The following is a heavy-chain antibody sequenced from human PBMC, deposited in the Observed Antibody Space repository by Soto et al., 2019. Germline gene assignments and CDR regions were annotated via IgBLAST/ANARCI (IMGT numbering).Heavy chain of an antibody. CDR1: GFTFSNAW. J-gene: IGHJ4*02. CDR2: IKSKTDGGTT. V-gene: IGHV3-15*01. Sequence: EVQLVESGGGLVKPGGSLRLSCAASGFTFSNAWMSWVRQAPGKGLEWVGRIKSKTDGGTTDYAAPVKGRFTISRDDSKNTLYLQMNSLKTEDTAVYYCTTELLWFGELSVCFDYWGQGTLVTVSS. D-gene: IGHD3-10*01. CDR3: TTELLWFGELSVCFDY.